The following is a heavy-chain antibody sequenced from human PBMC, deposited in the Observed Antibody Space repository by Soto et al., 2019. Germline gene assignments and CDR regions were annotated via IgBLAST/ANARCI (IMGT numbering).Heavy chain of an antibody. CDR3: ARDLIGHDNYETIGYYVDH. CDR2: IDPSGGVT. D-gene: IGHD3-16*01. Sequence: QVQLIQFGAEVKKPGASVKVSCRASGYTFTKFHIHWVRQAPGQGLEWMGMIDPSGGVTRDAQRFQGKNTMNSDTSPSSVYMELRGRTSEDTAVYYWARDLIGHDNYETIGYYVDHWGPGTLVTVSS. J-gene: IGHJ4*02. CDR1: GYTFTKFH. V-gene: IGHV1-46*01.